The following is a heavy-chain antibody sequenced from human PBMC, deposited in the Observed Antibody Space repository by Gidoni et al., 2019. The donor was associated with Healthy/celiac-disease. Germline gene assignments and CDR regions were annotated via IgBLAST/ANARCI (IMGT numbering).Heavy chain of an antibody. CDR2: ISYDGSNK. CDR1: GFTFSSYG. D-gene: IGHD2-15*01. J-gene: IGHJ4*02. V-gene: IGHV3-30*18. CDR3: AKLIVVAVPPAVETDY. Sequence: QVQLVESGGGVVQPGRSLRLSCAASGFTFSSYGMHWVRQAPGKGLEWVAVISYDGSNKYYADSVKGRFTISRDNSKNTLYLQMNSLRAEDTAVYYCAKLIVVAVPPAVETDYWGQGTLVTVSS.